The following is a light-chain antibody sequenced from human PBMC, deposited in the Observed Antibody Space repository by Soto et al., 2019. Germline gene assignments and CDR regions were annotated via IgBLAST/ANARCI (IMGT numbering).Light chain of an antibody. CDR3: GSWDSRLSDYV. V-gene: IGLV2-14*01. J-gene: IGLJ1*01. CDR1: TSDFGFYNY. CDR2: EVT. Sequence: QSVLTQPASVSGSPGQSITISCTGTTSDFGFYNYVSWYQHHPGKAPKLLIYEVTNRHSGVSNRFSGSKYGTSATLGITGFQTGDEADYYCGSWDSRLSDYVFGNGTKLT.